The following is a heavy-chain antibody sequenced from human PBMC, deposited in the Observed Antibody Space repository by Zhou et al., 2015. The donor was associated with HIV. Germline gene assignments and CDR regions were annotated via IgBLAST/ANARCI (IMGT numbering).Heavy chain of an antibody. V-gene: IGHV1-69*01. CDR1: GGTFSSYA. J-gene: IGHJ1*01. CDR2: IIPIFHTA. CDR3: ARGHDIATAGMEYFHH. D-gene: IGHD6-13*01. Sequence: QVQLVQSGAEVRKPGSSVKVSCKASGGTFSSYALSWVRQAPGQGLEWMGGIIPIFHTANYAQKFQGRVTITADESTSTAYMELSSLRSEDTAVYYCARGHDIATAGMEYFHHWGQGTLVTVSS.